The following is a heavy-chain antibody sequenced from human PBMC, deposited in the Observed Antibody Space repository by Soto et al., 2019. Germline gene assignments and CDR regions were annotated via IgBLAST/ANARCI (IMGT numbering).Heavy chain of an antibody. J-gene: IGHJ4*02. V-gene: IGHV3-48*02. Sequence: EVQLVESGGTLVQPGGSLRLSCAASGFTFSSYTMNWVRQAPGKGLEWISYISGSSRTINYADSVRGRFTVSRDNAKDTLFLQMTSLRHEDTGLYFCARDRPFGSDSRLGGPLIPYYFDHFGQGTLVTVSS. CDR1: GFTFSSYT. D-gene: IGHD2-21*02. CDR2: ISGSSRTI. CDR3: ARDRPFGSDSRLGGPLIPYYFDH.